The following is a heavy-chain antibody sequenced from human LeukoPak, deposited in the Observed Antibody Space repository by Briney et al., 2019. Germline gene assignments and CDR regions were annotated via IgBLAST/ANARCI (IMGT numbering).Heavy chain of an antibody. CDR1: GFTFDDYA. CDR2: ISWNSGSI. D-gene: IGHD1-1*01. J-gene: IGHJ4*02. CDR3: ARDKEVERRGYLDY. V-gene: IGHV3-9*01. Sequence: PGRSLRLSCAASGFTFDDYAMHWVRQAPGKGLEWVSGISWNSGSIGYADSVKGRFTISRDNSKNTLHLQVNSLRTEDTAVYYCARDKEVERRGYLDYWGQGTLVTVSS.